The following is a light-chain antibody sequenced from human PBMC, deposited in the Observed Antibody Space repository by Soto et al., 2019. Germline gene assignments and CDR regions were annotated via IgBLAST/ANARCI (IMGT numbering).Light chain of an antibody. V-gene: IGKV3-11*01. CDR2: DAS. Sequence: EIVLTQSPVTLSLSPGERATLSCRASQSVSTYIACYQQKPGQAPSLFIYDASNRATDIPARFSGSGSGTDFTLTISSLEPEDFAVYYCQKRRSWPWTFGQGTKVEI. J-gene: IGKJ1*01. CDR3: QKRRSWPWT. CDR1: QSVSTY.